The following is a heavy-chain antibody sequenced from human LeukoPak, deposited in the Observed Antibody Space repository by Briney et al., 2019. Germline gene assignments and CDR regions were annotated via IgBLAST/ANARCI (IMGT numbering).Heavy chain of an antibody. J-gene: IGHJ4*02. CDR2: IYYSGST. V-gene: IGHV4-39*01. Sequence: PSETLSLTCTVSGGSISSSSYYWGWIRQPPGKGLEWIGSIYYSGSTYYNPSLKSRVTISVDTSKNQFSLKLSSVTAADTAVYYCARHGEPEVGAALIDYWGQGTLVTVSS. D-gene: IGHD1-26*01. CDR3: ARHGEPEVGAALIDY. CDR1: GGSISSSSYY.